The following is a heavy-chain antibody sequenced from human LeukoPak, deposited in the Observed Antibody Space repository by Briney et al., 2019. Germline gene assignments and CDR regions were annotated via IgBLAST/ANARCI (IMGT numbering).Heavy chain of an antibody. CDR2: ISYDGSNK. D-gene: IGHD6-19*01. J-gene: IGHJ4*02. CDR3: ARDRAVADGRLYY. Sequence: GGSLRLSCAASGFTFSSYGMHWVRQAPGKGLEWVAVISYDGSNKYYADSVKGRFTISRDNSKNTLYLQMNSLRAEDTAVYYCARDRAVADGRLYYWGQGTLVTVSS. V-gene: IGHV3-30*03. CDR1: GFTFSSYG.